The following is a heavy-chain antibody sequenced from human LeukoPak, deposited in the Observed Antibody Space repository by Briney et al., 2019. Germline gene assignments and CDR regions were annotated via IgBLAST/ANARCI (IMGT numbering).Heavy chain of an antibody. CDR1: GFTFSTYS. CDR2: ISSSGTTI. CDR3: ARAHYYGSGSYYFDY. J-gene: IGHJ4*02. D-gene: IGHD3-10*01. Sequence: GGSLRLSCAASGFTFSTYSMNWVRQAPGKGLEWVSYISSSGTTIYYADSVKGRFTISRDNAKNSLHLQMNSLRVEDTAVYYCARAHYYGSGSYYFDYWGQGTLVTVSS. V-gene: IGHV3-48*04.